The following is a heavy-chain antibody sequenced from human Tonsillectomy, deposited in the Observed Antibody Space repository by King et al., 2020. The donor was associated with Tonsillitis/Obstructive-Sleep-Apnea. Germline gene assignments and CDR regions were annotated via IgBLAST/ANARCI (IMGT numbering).Heavy chain of an antibody. Sequence: QRQESGPGLVKPSETLSLTCTVSGGSISSSSYYWGWIRQPPGKGLEWIGSIYYSGSTYYNPSLKSRVTISVDTSKNQFSLKLSSVTAADTAVYYCARQIVVVVTASRTYAFDYWGQGTLVTVSS. D-gene: IGHD2-21*02. CDR3: ARQIVVVVTASRTYAFDY. V-gene: IGHV4-39*01. CDR1: GGSISSSSYY. J-gene: IGHJ4*02. CDR2: IYYSGST.